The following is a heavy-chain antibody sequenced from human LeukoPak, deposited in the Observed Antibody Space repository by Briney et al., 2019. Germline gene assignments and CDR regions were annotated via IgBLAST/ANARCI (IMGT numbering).Heavy chain of an antibody. Sequence: GGSLRLSCAASGFTFSNYDMHWVRQATGKGLEWVSAFHTAGDTHCSGSVKGRFATSRENAKNSFYLQMNNLRAGDTAVYYCARGSCSSSSCYERLNGLDVWGQGTPVTVSS. V-gene: IGHV3-13*01. CDR2: FHTAGDT. CDR3: ARGSCSSSSCYERLNGLDV. D-gene: IGHD2-2*01. J-gene: IGHJ6*02. CDR1: GFTFSNYD.